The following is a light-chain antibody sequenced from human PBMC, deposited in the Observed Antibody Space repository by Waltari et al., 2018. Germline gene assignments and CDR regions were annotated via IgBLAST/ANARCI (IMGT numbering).Light chain of an antibody. CDR2: DAS. J-gene: IGKJ1*01. V-gene: IGKV3-20*01. Sequence: ENVLTQSPGTLSLSPGERATLSCRASQSVSRWLAWYQQKPGQAPRLLIYDASSRATGSPGRFSGSGSGTDFTLTISRLEPEDCAVYYCQQYGSSPRTFGQGTKVEIK. CDR1: QSVSRW. CDR3: QQYGSSPRT.